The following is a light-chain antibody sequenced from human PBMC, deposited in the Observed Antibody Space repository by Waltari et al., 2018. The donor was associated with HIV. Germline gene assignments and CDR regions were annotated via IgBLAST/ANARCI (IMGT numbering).Light chain of an antibody. CDR3: QSYDTSLSAVV. Sequence: QSVVTQPPSVSGAPGQRITISCSGSSSNLGAGYDVHRYQQLPGTAPKVIIYDNNKRPSGVPDRFSGSKSGTSASLAITGLQAEDEAEYYCQSYDTSLSAVVFGGGTTLTVL. CDR2: DNN. J-gene: IGLJ3*02. CDR1: SSNLGAGYD. V-gene: IGLV1-40*01.